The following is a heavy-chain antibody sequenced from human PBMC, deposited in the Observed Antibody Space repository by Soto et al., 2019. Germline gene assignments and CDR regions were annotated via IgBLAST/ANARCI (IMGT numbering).Heavy chain of an antibody. Sequence: QVQLVQSGAEVKKPGASVKVSCKASGYTFTGYYMHWVRQAPGQGLEWMGWINPNSGGTNYAQKFQGWVTMTRDTSISTAYMELSRLRSDDTAVYYCARDWYGELELPPRFYGMDVWGQGTTVTVSS. CDR1: GYTFTGYY. V-gene: IGHV1-2*04. J-gene: IGHJ6*02. CDR2: INPNSGGT. D-gene: IGHD1-7*01. CDR3: ARDWYGELELPPRFYGMDV.